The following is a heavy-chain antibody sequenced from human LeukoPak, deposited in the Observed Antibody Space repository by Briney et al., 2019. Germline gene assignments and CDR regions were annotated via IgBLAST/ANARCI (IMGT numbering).Heavy chain of an antibody. CDR3: ARHGWYYASNHYYYYGMDV. CDR1: GGSISSYY. J-gene: IGHJ6*02. Sequence: SETLSLTCTVSGGSISSYYWSWIRQPPGTGQEGIVYIYYRVSTNYNHSIKSQVTISVDTSNNPFSLKLSSVTAADTAVYYCARHGWYYASNHYYYYGMDVWGQGTTVTVSS. V-gene: IGHV4-59*08. CDR2: IYYRVST. D-gene: IGHD3-22*01.